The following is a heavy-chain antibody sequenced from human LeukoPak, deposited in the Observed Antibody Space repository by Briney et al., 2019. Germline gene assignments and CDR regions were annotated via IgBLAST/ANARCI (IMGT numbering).Heavy chain of an antibody. D-gene: IGHD3-9*01. Sequence: SETLSLTCTVSGGSISSYYWSWIRQPAGKGLEWIGRIYTSGSTNYNPSLKSRVTMSVDTSKNQFSLKLSSVTAADTAVYHCARSRYFDWPYTQGYFDYWGQGTLVTVSS. V-gene: IGHV4-4*07. CDR3: ARSRYFDWPYTQGYFDY. J-gene: IGHJ4*02. CDR2: IYTSGST. CDR1: GGSISSYY.